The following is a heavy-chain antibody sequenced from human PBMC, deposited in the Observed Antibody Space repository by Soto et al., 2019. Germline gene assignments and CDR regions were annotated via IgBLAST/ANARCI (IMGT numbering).Heavy chain of an antibody. V-gene: IGHV3-23*01. D-gene: IGHD3-22*01. J-gene: IGHJ3*02. CDR2: ISGSGGST. CDR3: AKVPGYYDSSGCFGDDAFDI. Sequence: EVQLLESGGGLVQPGGSLRLSCAASGFTFSSYAMSWVRQAPGKGLEWVSAISGSGGSTYYADSVKGRFTISRDNSKNTLYLQMTSLRAEDTAVYYCAKVPGYYDSSGCFGDDAFDIWGQGTMVTVSS. CDR1: GFTFSSYA.